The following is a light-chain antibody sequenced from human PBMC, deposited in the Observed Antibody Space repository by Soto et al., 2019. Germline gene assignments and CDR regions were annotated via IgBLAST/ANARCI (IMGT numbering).Light chain of an antibody. J-gene: IGKJ4*01. CDR3: QQKNNWTPPT. Sequence: EIVMTQSPATLSVSPGERATLSCRASQSVSSNLAWYQQKPGQAPRLLIYGESTRATGIPARFSGSGSGTEFSLTISSLQSEDVGVYYYQQKNNWTPPTFGGGTKVEIK. V-gene: IGKV3-15*01. CDR1: QSVSSN. CDR2: GES.